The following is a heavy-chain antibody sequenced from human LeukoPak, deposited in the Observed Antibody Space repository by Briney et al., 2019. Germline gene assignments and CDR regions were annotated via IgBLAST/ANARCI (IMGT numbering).Heavy chain of an antibody. CDR3: ARASNYYDSSGYYFDY. D-gene: IGHD3-22*01. CDR2: IYSGGST. V-gene: IGHV3-53*01. CDR1: GFTVSSNY. J-gene: IGHJ4*02. Sequence: GGSLRLSCAASGFTVSSNYMSWVRQAPGKGLEWVSVIYSGGSTYYADSVKGRFTISRDNSKNTLYLQVNSLRAEDTAVYYCARASNYYDSSGYYFDYWGQGTLVTVSS.